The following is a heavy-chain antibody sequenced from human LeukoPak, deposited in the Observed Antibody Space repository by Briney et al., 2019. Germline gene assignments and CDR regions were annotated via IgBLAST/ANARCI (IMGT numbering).Heavy chain of an antibody. CDR3: ARGPPFGYSYFDY. J-gene: IGHJ4*02. Sequence: ASVKVSCKASGYTFSSDDINWVRQANGQGLEWMGWMNPNSGNTGYAQKFQGRVTITRNTSISTAYMELSSLRSDDTAVYYCARGPPFGYSYFDYWGQGTLVTVSS. D-gene: IGHD1-26*01. CDR1: GYTFSSDD. V-gene: IGHV1-8*03. CDR2: MNPNSGNT.